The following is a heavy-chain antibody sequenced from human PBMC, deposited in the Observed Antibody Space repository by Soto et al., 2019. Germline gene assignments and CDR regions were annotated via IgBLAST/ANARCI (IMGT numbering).Heavy chain of an antibody. D-gene: IGHD2-8*01. CDR2: ISGSGDGT. CDR1: GFTVNSHA. J-gene: IGHJ6*02. Sequence: SGGSLRLSCAASGFTVNSHAMSWVRQAPGKGLEWVASISGSGDGTYYRDSVKGRFTISRDSSSSTLYLQMNNLRGEDTAVYFCTKSRRGILMVYGFGGMDVWGQGTTVTVSS. CDR3: TKSRRGILMVYGFGGMDV. V-gene: IGHV3-23*01.